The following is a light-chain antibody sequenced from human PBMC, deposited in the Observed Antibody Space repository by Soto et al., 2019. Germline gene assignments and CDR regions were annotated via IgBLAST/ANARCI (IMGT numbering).Light chain of an antibody. CDR1: QSVLYSSNNKNY. CDR2: GAS. V-gene: IGKV4-1*01. Sequence: DIVMTQSPDSLAVSLGERATINCKSSQSVLYSSNNKNYLAWYQQQPGQPPKLLIYGASTRESGVPDRFSGSGSGTDFTLTISSLQAEDVAVYYCQQYYSTPPYTFGQGTKLEIK. CDR3: QQYYSTPPYT. J-gene: IGKJ2*01.